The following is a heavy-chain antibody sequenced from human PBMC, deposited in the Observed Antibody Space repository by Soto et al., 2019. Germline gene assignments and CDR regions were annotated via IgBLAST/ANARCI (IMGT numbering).Heavy chain of an antibody. CDR1: GFTFSSYS. CDR2: ISGSGDNT. Sequence: EVQLLESGGGLVQPGGSLRLSCAASGFTFSSYSMPWVRQAPGKGLEWVSDISGSGDNTYYADSVKGRFTISRDNSKNTLDLQRNSLRAEDTALYYGAKRERWPASGPYWGQGTLVTVSS. D-gene: IGHD1-1*01. CDR3: AKRERWPASGPY. J-gene: IGHJ4*02. V-gene: IGHV3-23*01.